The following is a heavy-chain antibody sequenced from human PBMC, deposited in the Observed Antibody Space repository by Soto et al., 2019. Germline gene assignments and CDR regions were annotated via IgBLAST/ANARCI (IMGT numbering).Heavy chain of an antibody. CDR2: INTNTGNP. J-gene: IGHJ6*02. Sequence: ASVKVSSKPSGYTFTTSAMNGLQQPPGQGLEWMGWINTNTGNPTYAQGFTGRFVFSLDTSVSTAYLQICSLKAEDTAVYYCARGTLGGYSYVTAMDVWGQGTTVTVSS. CDR3: ARGTLGGYSYVTAMDV. V-gene: IGHV7-4-1*01. CDR1: GYTFTTSA. D-gene: IGHD5-18*01.